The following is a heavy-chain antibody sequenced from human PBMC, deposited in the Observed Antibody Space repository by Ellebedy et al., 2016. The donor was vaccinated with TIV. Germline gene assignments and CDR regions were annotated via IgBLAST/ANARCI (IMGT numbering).Heavy chain of an antibody. D-gene: IGHD1-26*01. CDR1: GGSISSSSYY. Sequence: SETLSLTXTVSGGSISSSSYYWGWIRQPPGKGLEWIGSIYYSGSTYCNPSLKSRVTISVDTSKNQFSLKLSSVTAADTAVYYCARPAEGATQYGMDVWGQGTTVTVSS. CDR2: IYYSGST. CDR3: ARPAEGATQYGMDV. J-gene: IGHJ6*02. V-gene: IGHV4-39*01.